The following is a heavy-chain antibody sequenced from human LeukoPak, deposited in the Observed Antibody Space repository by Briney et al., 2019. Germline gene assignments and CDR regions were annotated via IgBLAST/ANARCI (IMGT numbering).Heavy chain of an antibody. V-gene: IGHV3-23*01. J-gene: IGHJ4*02. CDR1: GFTFSSYA. D-gene: IGHD1-26*01. CDR3: ASGSYPAVSHQFDY. CDR2: ISGSGGST. Sequence: PGGSLRLSCAASGFTFSSYAMSWVRQAPGKGLEWVSAISGSGGSTYYADSVKGRFTISRDNSKNTLYLQMNSLRAEDTAVYYCASGSYPAVSHQFDYWGQGTLVTVSS.